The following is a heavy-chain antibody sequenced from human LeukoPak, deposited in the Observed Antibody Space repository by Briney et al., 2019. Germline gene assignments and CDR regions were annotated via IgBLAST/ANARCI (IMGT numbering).Heavy chain of an antibody. Sequence: GGSLRLSCAASGFTFSSYAMHWVRQAPGKGLEYVSGISSDGGSPFHVNSVKGRFTISKDNSKDTLYLQMGSLRAEDMAVYYCAREYCSGGRCQYYFDYWGQGTLVTVSS. J-gene: IGHJ4*02. V-gene: IGHV3-64*01. CDR1: GFTFSSYA. D-gene: IGHD2-15*01. CDR3: AREYCSGGRCQYYFDY. CDR2: ISSDGGSP.